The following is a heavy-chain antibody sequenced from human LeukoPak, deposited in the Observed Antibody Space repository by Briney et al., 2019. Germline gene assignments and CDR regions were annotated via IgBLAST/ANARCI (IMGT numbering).Heavy chain of an antibody. D-gene: IGHD4-17*01. Sequence: SETLSLTCDVSGDSISSSNWWSWVRQPPGRGLEWIGEIYHRGSTNYNPSLKTRVTISLDKSKNQFSLKLTSVTAADTAVYYCARGHTVTTCFDYCGQGTLVTVSS. CDR2: IYHRGST. CDR3: ARGHTVTTCFDY. J-gene: IGHJ4*02. CDR1: GDSISSSNW. V-gene: IGHV4-4*02.